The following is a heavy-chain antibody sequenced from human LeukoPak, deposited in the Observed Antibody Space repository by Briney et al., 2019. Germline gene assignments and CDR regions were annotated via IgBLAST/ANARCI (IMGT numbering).Heavy chain of an antibody. V-gene: IGHV3-11*01. CDR1: GFTFSDYY. CDR3: ARDRLGDYDHSGYYDK. CDR2: NCDSGRTI. Sequence: SGGSLRLSCAASGFTFSDYYMSWIRQAPGKGLECVSYNCDSGRTIYYADSVKGRFTISRDNAQNSVYLQMNNLRAEDTTVYYCARDRLGDYDHSGYYDKWGQGTLVTVSS. D-gene: IGHD3-22*01. J-gene: IGHJ4*02.